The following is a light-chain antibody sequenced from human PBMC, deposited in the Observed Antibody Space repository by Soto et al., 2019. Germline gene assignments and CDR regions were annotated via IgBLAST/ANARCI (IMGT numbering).Light chain of an antibody. CDR2: EVS. J-gene: IGLJ1*01. CDR1: SSDVGGYNY. V-gene: IGLV2-8*01. Sequence: QSVLTQPPSASGSPGQSVTISCTGTSSDVGGYNYVSWCQQHPGKAPKLMISEVSKRPSGVPDRFSGSKSGNTASLTVSGLQAEEEADYYCSSYAGGNNPFVFGTGTKVTVL. CDR3: SSYAGGNNPFV.